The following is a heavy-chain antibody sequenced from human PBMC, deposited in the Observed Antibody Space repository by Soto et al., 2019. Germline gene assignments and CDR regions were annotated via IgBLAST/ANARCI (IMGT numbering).Heavy chain of an antibody. Sequence: QLQLVQSGSEVKKPGASVKVSCKASGYTFTGYYMHWVRQAPGQGLEWMGWINPNSGGTNYAQKVQGRVHMTRDTPISTAYRELSRLRSYDTALYYCAREGGAVTATSGYYGMDVWGQGTTVTVSS. CDR2: INPNSGGT. J-gene: IGHJ6*02. CDR3: AREGGAVTATSGYYGMDV. CDR1: GYTFTGYY. D-gene: IGHD2-21*02. V-gene: IGHV1-2*02.